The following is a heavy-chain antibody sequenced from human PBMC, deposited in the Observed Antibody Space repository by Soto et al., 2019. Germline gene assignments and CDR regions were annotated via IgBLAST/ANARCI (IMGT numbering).Heavy chain of an antibody. CDR3: AREWWPGKKYYYYGMDV. CDR1: GYTFTGYY. CDR2: INPNSGGT. V-gene: IGHV1-2*02. J-gene: IGHJ6*02. Sequence: QLQLVQSGAEVKKPGASVKVSCKASGYTFTGYYMHWVRQAPGQGLEWMGWINPNSGGTNYAQKFQGRVTMTRDTSISTAYMELSRLRSDDTAVYYCAREWWPGKKYYYYGMDVWGQGTTVTVSS. D-gene: IGHD2-15*01.